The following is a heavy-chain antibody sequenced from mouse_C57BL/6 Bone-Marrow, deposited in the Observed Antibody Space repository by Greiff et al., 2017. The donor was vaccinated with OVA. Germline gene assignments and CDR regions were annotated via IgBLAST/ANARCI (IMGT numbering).Heavy chain of an antibody. CDR3: ARGGGYSNWFAY. CDR1: GYTFTDYY. Sequence: EVQLQQSGPELVKPGASVKISCKASGYTFTDYYMNWVKQSHGKSLEWIGDINPNNGGTSYNQKFKGKATLTVDKSSSTAYMELRSLTSEDSAVYYCARGGGYSNWFAYWGQGTLVTVSA. J-gene: IGHJ3*01. CDR2: INPNNGGT. V-gene: IGHV1-26*01. D-gene: IGHD2-5*01.